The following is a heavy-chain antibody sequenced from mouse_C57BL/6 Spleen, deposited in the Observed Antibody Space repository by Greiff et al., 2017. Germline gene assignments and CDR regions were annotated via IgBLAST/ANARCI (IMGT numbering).Heavy chain of an antibody. V-gene: IGHV1-69*01. CDR1: GYTFTSYW. J-gene: IGHJ2*01. Sequence: QVQLQQPGAELVMPGASVKLSCKASGYTFTSYWMHWVKQRPGQGLEWIGEIDPSDSYTNYNQKFKGKSTLTVDKSSSTAYMHLSCLTSEDSAVYYCARGVFDYWGQGATLTVAS. CDR3: ARGVFDY. CDR2: IDPSDSYT.